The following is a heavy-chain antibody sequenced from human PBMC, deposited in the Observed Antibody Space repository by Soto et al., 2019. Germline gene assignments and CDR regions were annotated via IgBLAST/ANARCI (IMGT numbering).Heavy chain of an antibody. CDR1: GGTFSSYA. D-gene: IGHD1-1*01. V-gene: IGHV1-69*01. Sequence: QVQLVQSGAEVKKPGSSVKVSCKASGGTFSSYAISWVRQARGQGLEWMGGIIPIFGTANYAQKFQGRVTITADESPSTAYMELSSLRSEDTAVYYCARERTYNWNDGYYYYGMDVWGQGTTVTVSS. J-gene: IGHJ6*02. CDR3: ARERTYNWNDGYYYYGMDV. CDR2: IIPIFGTA.